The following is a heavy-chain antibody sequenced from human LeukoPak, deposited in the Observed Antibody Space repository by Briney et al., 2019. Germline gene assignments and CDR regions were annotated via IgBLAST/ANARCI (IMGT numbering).Heavy chain of an antibody. CDR1: GYTFTNYG. J-gene: IGHJ4*02. CDR2: LIPILRLT. D-gene: IGHD1-26*01. CDR3: AREGVGTTSFDS. V-gene: IGHV1-69*04. Sequence: GASVKVSCKASGYTFTNYGITWVRQAPGQGLQWVGRLIPILRLTNHAQTFQVKVTSTADKSTSTTYMGLSRLRSDDTAVYFCAREGVGTTSFDSWGPGSLVTVAS.